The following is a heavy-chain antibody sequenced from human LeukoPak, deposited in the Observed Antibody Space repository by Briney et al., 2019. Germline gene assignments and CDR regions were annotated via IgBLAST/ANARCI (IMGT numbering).Heavy chain of an antibody. CDR1: GFTFSSYS. Sequence: GGSLRLSCAASGFTFSSYSMNWVRQAPGKGLEWVSSISSSSSYIYYADSVKGRFTISRDNAKNSLYLQMNSLRAEDTAVYYCARVTIFGVVIAPNDAFDIWGQGTMVTVSS. CDR3: ARVTIFGVVIAPNDAFDI. CDR2: ISSSSSYI. V-gene: IGHV3-21*01. J-gene: IGHJ3*02. D-gene: IGHD3-3*01.